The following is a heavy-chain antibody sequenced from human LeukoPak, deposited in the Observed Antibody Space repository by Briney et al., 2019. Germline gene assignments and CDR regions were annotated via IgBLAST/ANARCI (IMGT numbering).Heavy chain of an antibody. V-gene: IGHV3-7*03. CDR1: GFMFSSNW. CDR2: IKEDGTET. Sequence: GGSLRLSCAASGFMFSSNWMSWVRLAPGKGLEWVAHIKEDGTETYYVDSVKGRFTISIDNAKNSLYLQMNSLRVEDTAVYYCAKEGRSLQTYWGQGTLVTVSS. D-gene: IGHD5-24*01. CDR3: AKEGRSLQTY. J-gene: IGHJ4*02.